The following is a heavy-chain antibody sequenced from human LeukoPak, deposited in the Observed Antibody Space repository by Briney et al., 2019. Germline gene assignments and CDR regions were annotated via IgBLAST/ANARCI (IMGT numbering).Heavy chain of an antibody. CDR1: GGSISSYY. Sequence: SETLSLTCTVSGGSISSYYWSWIRQLAGEGLEWIGRIFGSGSTNYNPSLKSRLTMSVDTSKNQFSLKLTSVTAADTAVYYCARGSGSYPPLDYWGQGTLVTVFS. CDR2: IFGSGST. V-gene: IGHV4-4*07. J-gene: IGHJ4*02. CDR3: ARGSGSYPPLDY. D-gene: IGHD3-10*01.